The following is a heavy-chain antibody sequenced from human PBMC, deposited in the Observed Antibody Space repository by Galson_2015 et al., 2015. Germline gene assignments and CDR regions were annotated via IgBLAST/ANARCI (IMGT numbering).Heavy chain of an antibody. CDR1: GLTFSSYA. Sequence: SLRLSCAASGLTFSSYAMLWVRQAPGKGLEWVAVISYDGSNKYYADSVKGRFTISRDNSKNTLYLQMNSLRAEDTAVYYCARDPTDYAGFGVGGDYYYYYGMDVWGQGTTVTVSS. CDR2: ISYDGSNK. D-gene: IGHD3-3*01. J-gene: IGHJ6*02. CDR3: ARDPTDYAGFGVGGDYYYYYGMDV. V-gene: IGHV3-30-3*01.